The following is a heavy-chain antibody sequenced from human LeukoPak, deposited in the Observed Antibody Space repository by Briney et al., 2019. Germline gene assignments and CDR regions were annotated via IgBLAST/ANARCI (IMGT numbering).Heavy chain of an antibody. V-gene: IGHV4-59*01. Sequence: SETLSLTCTVSGGSISSYYWSWLRQPPGKGREGMGYIYYSGSTNYNPPLHNRATISVDTSNNQFPLKLSSVTAADTAVYYCARVGGYDFWSGLNCFDPWGQGTLVTVSS. CDR3: ARVGGYDFWSGLNCFDP. CDR2: IYYSGST. CDR1: GGSISSYY. D-gene: IGHD3-3*01. J-gene: IGHJ5*02.